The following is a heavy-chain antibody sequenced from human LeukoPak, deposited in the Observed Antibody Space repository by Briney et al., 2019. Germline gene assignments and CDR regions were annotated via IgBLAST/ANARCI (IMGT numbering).Heavy chain of an antibody. Sequence: GGSLRLSCAASGFTFNTYGMHWVRQAPGKGQEWVAVISFDGNKKYYGDSVKGRFTISRDNSKNTLFLQMNSLRAEDTAVYYCARVQSGPYFYDAFDIWGQGTRVTVSS. CDR1: GFTFNTYG. J-gene: IGHJ3*02. V-gene: IGHV3-30-3*01. CDR2: ISFDGNKK. D-gene: IGHD1-26*01. CDR3: ARVQSGPYFYDAFDI.